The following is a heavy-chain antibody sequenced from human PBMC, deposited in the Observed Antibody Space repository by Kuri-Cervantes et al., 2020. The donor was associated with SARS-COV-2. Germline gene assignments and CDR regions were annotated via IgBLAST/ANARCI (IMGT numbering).Heavy chain of an antibody. D-gene: IGHD3-3*01. V-gene: IGHV3-30*19. CDR3: ARVFYEWFLIVGPPQFDP. Sequence: GESLKISCAASGFTFSSYGMHWVRQAPGKGLEWVAVIWYDGSNKYYADSVKGRFTISRDNSKNTLYLKMNSLRAEDTAVYYCARVFYEWFLIVGPPQFDPWGQGTLVTVSS. CDR1: GFTFSSYG. CDR2: IWYDGSNK. J-gene: IGHJ5*02.